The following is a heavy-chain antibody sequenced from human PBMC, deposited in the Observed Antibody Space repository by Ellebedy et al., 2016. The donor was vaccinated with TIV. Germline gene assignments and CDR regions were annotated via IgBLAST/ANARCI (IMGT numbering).Heavy chain of an antibody. CDR2: IRSKANNSAT. Sequence: GESLKISCAASEFTFSGSAMHWVRQASGKGLEWVGRIRSKANNSATAYAASVKGRFTIARDDSKNTAYLQMNSLKTEDTAVYYCVHIVVVTATGYWGQGTLVTVSS. J-gene: IGHJ4*02. D-gene: IGHD2-21*02. V-gene: IGHV3-73*01. CDR3: VHIVVVTATGY. CDR1: EFTFSGSA.